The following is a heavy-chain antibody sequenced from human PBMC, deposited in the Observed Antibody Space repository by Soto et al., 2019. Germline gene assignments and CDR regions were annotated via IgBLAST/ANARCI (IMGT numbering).Heavy chain of an antibody. J-gene: IGHJ4*02. D-gene: IGHD5-18*01. CDR1: GFTFSSFP. CDR2: ISGSGDGT. Sequence: GGSLRLSCAASGFTFSSFPLSWVRQAPGMGLEWVSAISGSGDGTDYADSVKGRFTISRDNSKNTLYLQMNSLRAEDTAIYYCAGPGYSSQDYWGQGALVTVSS. V-gene: IGHV3-23*01. CDR3: AGPGYSSQDY.